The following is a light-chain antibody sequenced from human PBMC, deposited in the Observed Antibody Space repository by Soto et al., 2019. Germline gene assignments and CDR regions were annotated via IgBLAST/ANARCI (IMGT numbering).Light chain of an antibody. V-gene: IGKV3-11*01. J-gene: IGKJ2*01. Sequence: EVVLTQSPATLSLSPGERATFSCRASQSVNSNLAWYQQRPGQAPSLLLYDASNRATAIPARFSGSGSGTDFTLTISSLEPEDFAVYYCQQRSSWPYTFGQGTKLEIK. CDR2: DAS. CDR1: QSVNSN. CDR3: QQRSSWPYT.